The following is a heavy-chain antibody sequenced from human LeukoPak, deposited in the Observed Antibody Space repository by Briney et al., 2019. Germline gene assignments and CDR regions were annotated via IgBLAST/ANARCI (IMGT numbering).Heavy chain of an antibody. CDR3: ARDNSVGETAWWFDP. D-gene: IGHD1-26*01. CDR2: IYYTGST. CDR1: GGSINYYY. V-gene: IGHV4-59*01. J-gene: IGHJ5*02. Sequence: SETLSLTCTVSGGSINYYYWNWIRQPPGKGLEWIGYIYYTGSTSYNPSLKSRVTTSVDTSKKQFSLKLSSVTAADTAVYYCARDNSVGETAWWFDPWGQGTLVTVSS.